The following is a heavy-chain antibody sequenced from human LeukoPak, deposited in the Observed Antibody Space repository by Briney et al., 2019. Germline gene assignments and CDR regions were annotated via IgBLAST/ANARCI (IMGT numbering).Heavy chain of an antibody. CDR3: AKYYGDHTPFWYFDL. CDR1: GFTFSSYA. Sequence: PGGSLRLSCAASGFTFSSYAMSWVRQAPGKGLEWVSTVSGSGGSTYYADSVKGRFPISRDNSKNTLYLQMNSLRAEDTAVYYCAKYYGDHTPFWYFDLWGRGTLVTVSS. CDR2: VSGSGGST. J-gene: IGHJ2*01. D-gene: IGHD4-17*01. V-gene: IGHV3-23*01.